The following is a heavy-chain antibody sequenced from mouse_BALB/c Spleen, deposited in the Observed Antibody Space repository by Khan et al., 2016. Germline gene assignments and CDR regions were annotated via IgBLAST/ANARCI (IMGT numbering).Heavy chain of an antibody. CDR3: ARSVYYGSYCGY. CDR2: IYPGSGNT. D-gene: IGHD2-2*01. Sequence: QVQLQQSGAELARPGASVKLSCKASGYTFTDYYINWVKQRTGQGLEWIGEIYPGSGNTYYNEKFKGKATLTADKSSSTAYMQLSSLTSEDSAVYFCARSVYYGSYCGYWGRGTTLTVAS. V-gene: IGHV1-77*01. J-gene: IGHJ2*01. CDR1: GYTFTDYY.